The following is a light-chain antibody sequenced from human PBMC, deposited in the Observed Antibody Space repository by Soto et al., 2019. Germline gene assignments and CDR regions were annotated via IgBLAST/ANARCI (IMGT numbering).Light chain of an antibody. CDR2: DVS. Sequence: QYALTQPASVSGSPGQSITISCTGTSSDVGGYNYVSWFQHHPGKAPKLMIYDVSNRPSGVSSRFSGSKSGNTASLTISGLQAEDEADYYCSSYTSSSTLGVFGTGTKLTVL. J-gene: IGLJ1*01. V-gene: IGLV2-14*03. CDR3: SSYTSSSTLGV. CDR1: SSDVGGYNY.